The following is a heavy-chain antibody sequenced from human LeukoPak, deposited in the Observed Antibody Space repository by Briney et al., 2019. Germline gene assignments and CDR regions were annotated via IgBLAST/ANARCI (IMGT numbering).Heavy chain of an antibody. V-gene: IGHV4-39*01. CDR2: IYYSGST. CDR3: ARAGGVTTIYGVPKRDHAWFDP. D-gene: IGHD3-3*01. CDR1: GGSISSRTYY. Sequence: PSETLSLICTVSGGSISSRTYYWGWIRQAPGKGLEWIGNIYYSGSTHYNPSLKSRVTISVDTPKSQFSLNLRSVTAADTAMYYCARAGGVTTIYGVPKRDHAWFDPWGQGTLVTVSS. J-gene: IGHJ5*02.